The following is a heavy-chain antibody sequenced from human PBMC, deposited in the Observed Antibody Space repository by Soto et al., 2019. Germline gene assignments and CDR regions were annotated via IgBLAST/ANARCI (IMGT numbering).Heavy chain of an antibody. D-gene: IGHD3-22*01. V-gene: IGHV4-39*01. CDR2: IYYSGTT. Sequence: QLQLQESGPGLVKPSETLSLTCTVSGGSISGSTSYWGWIRQPPGKGLEWIGSIYYSGTTYYNPSLKSRVTISVDTSKNQFSLKLSSVTAADTAVYYCARRMVYDSSGNYYGFDYWGQGTLVTASS. CDR1: GGSISGSTSY. J-gene: IGHJ4*02. CDR3: ARRMVYDSSGNYYGFDY.